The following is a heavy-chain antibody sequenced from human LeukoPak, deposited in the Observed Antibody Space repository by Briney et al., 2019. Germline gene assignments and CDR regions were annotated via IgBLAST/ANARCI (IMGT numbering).Heavy chain of an antibody. D-gene: IGHD6-19*01. CDR3: VRKATWGQWYFDH. CDR1: TFTFNNHG. V-gene: IGHV3-30*03. J-gene: IGHJ4*02. CDR2: IASDGGVK. Sequence: GKSLRLSCVTSTFTFNNHGMHWVRQAPGKGLEWVAVIASDGGVKHYANSVKGRFVLFRDDSKNTLYLQMNNLIVDDTAVYYCVRKATWGQWYFDHWGQGTPVTVSS.